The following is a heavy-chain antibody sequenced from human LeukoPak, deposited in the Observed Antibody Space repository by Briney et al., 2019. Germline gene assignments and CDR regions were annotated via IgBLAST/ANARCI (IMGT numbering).Heavy chain of an antibody. CDR1: GFTFSSYG. Sequence: GGSLRLSCAASGFTFSSYGIHWVRQAPGKGLDWVAVISYDGSNNYYADSVKGRFTISRDNSKNTLYLQLNSLRAEDTAVYHCARESYYYDASGYQRSLPGDYWGQGTLVTVSS. J-gene: IGHJ4*02. V-gene: IGHV3-30*03. CDR2: ISYDGSNN. CDR3: ARESYYYDASGYQRSLPGDY. D-gene: IGHD3-22*01.